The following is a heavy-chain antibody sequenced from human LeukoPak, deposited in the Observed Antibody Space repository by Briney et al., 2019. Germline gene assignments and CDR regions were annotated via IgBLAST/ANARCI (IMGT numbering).Heavy chain of an antibody. CDR1: GFAFCSEA. Sequence: GGSLRLSCAVSGFAFCSEAMSWVRQSPARGLEWVASISPGGGTTYYADYVKGRFTISRDNSKNSLFVQMNSLRAEDTAVYFCAKSRSGSANWALQIFDNWGQGTLVTVSS. D-gene: IGHD1-1*01. CDR2: ISPGGGTT. V-gene: IGHV3-23*01. CDR3: AKSRSGSANWALQIFDN. J-gene: IGHJ4*02.